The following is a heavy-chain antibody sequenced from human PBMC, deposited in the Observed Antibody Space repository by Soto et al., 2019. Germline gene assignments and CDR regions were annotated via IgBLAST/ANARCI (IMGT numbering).Heavy chain of an antibody. CDR3: ARSGRSNYYYGMDV. D-gene: IGHD1-26*01. CDR2: ISAYSGNT. V-gene: IGHV1-18*01. CDR1: GYTFSTYG. J-gene: IGHJ6*02. Sequence: QVQLVQSGADVKKPGASVQVSCKTSGYTFSTYGISWVRQAPGQGLEWMGWISAYSGNTNYAQNLQGRVTMTTDTFTSTAYMALRSLRSDDAAVYYCARSGRSNYYYGMDVWGQGTTVTVSS.